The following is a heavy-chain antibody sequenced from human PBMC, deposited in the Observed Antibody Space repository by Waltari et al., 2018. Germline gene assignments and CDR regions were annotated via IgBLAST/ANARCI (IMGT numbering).Heavy chain of an antibody. Sequence: QVQLVQSGAAVKKPGSSVKVSCKASGGTFSSYAISWVRQAPGQGFEWMGGIIPIFGTANYAQKFQGRVTITADESTSTAYMELSSLRSEDTVVYYCASSRGYCGGDCYLWTWGQGTLVTVSS. J-gene: IGHJ5*02. CDR3: ASSRGYCGGDCYLWT. CDR2: IIPIFGTA. CDR1: GGTFSSYA. D-gene: IGHD2-21*01. V-gene: IGHV1-69*12.